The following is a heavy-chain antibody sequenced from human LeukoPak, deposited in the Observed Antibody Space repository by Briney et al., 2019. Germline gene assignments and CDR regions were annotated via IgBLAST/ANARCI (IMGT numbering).Heavy chain of an antibody. V-gene: IGHV4-34*01. CDR1: GGSFSGYY. CDR3: AREANYYGSGSYFEGTFDY. CDR2: INHNGST. D-gene: IGHD3-10*01. Sequence: SETLSLTCAVYGGSFSGYYWSWIRQPPGKGLEWIGEINHNGSTNYNPSLKSRVTISVDTSKNQFSLKLSSVTAADTAVYFCAREANYYGSGSYFEGTFDYWGQGSLVTVSS. J-gene: IGHJ4*02.